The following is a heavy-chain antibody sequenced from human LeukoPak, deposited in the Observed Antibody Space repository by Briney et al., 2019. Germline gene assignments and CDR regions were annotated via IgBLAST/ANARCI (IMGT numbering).Heavy chain of an antibody. V-gene: IGHV5-51*01. J-gene: IGHJ4*02. D-gene: IGHD6-19*01. Sequence: GESLKISCKGSGYSFTSYWIGWMRQMPGKGLEWMGIIYPGDSDTRYSPSFQGQVTISADKSISTAYLQWSSLKASDTAMYYCARASDSSGWWYYFDYWGQGTLVTVSS. CDR2: IYPGDSDT. CDR1: GYSFTSYW. CDR3: ARASDSSGWWYYFDY.